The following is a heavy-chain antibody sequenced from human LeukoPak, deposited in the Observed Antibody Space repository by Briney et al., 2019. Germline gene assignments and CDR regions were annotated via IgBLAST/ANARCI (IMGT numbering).Heavy chain of an antibody. CDR1: GFTFIYG. Sequence: GGSLRLSCAASGFTFIYGMHWVRQAPGKGLEWVAFIRYDGSNKYYADSVKGRFTISRDNSKNTLYLQMNSLRAEDTAVYYCAKDPSAHIVVVPAAIDYWGQGTLVTVSS. V-gene: IGHV3-30*02. CDR2: IRYDGSNK. CDR3: AKDPSAHIVVVPAAIDY. D-gene: IGHD2-2*01. J-gene: IGHJ4*02.